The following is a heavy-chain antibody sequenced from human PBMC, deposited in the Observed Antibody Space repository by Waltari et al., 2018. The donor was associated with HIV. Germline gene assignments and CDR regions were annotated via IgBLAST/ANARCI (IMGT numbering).Heavy chain of an antibody. Sequence: EVHLVESGGGLVQPGRSVRLSCVASGFTFSDYAMHWVRQAPGNGTEWIAVINWNDATAYAVSVKGRFTISRDNARDSLFLQMDTLRPEDTALYYCAKDILSRQYVLKGSFDTWGQGVLVTVSS. D-gene: IGHD2-15*01. J-gene: IGHJ4*02. CDR2: INWNDAT. V-gene: IGHV3-9*01. CDR1: GFTFSDYA. CDR3: AKDILSRQYVLKGSFDT.